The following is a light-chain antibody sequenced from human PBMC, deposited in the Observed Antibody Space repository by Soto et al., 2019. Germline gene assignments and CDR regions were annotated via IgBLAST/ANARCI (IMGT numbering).Light chain of an antibody. CDR3: QQFHSQPLT. J-gene: IGKJ4*01. CDR1: QDISKY. Sequence: DIQMTQSPSSLSASVGDRVTITCQASQDISKYVNWYQQKPGTAPKLLIYDGSNVQLGGPSRFSVSGSGTDFTFTISSLRPEDIATYYCQQFHSQPLTFGGGTKVEIK. V-gene: IGKV1-33*01. CDR2: DGS.